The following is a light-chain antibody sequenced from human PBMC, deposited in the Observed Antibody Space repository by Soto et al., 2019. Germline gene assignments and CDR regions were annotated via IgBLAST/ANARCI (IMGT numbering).Light chain of an antibody. CDR2: GAS. J-gene: IGKJ2*01. CDR1: QSVSSY. Sequence: EIVLTQSPATLSLSPGERATLSCRASQSVSSYLAWYQQKPGQAPRLLIYGASNRATGIPARFSGSGSGTDFTLTISSLEPEDFAVYYCQQRSNRPGSTFVQGTKLEIK. V-gene: IGKV3-11*01. CDR3: QQRSNRPGST.